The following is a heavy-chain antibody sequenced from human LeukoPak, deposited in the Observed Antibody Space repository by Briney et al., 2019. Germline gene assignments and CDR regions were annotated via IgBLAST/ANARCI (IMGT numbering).Heavy chain of an antibody. D-gene: IGHD5-18*01. J-gene: IGHJ5*02. Sequence: SETLSLTCTVSGGSISSYYWSWIRQPPGKGLEWIGYIYYSGSTNYNPSLKSRVTISVDTSKNQFSLKLSSVTAADTAVYYCARAHGYSYGYGTPFDPWGQGTLVTVSS. CDR3: ARAHGYSYGYGTPFDP. CDR2: IYYSGST. V-gene: IGHV4-59*01. CDR1: GGSISSYY.